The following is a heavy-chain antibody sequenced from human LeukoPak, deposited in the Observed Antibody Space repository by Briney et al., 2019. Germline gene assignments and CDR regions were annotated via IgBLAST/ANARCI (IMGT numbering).Heavy chain of an antibody. J-gene: IGHJ3*02. CDR3: ARESEWFYPFGALDI. V-gene: IGHV3-21*01. CDR2: ISSSSSYI. Sequence: GGSLRLSCAASGFTFSSYSMNWVRQAPGKGLEWVSSISSSSSYIYYADSVKGRFTIFRDNAKNSLYLQMNSLRAEDTAVYYCARESEWFYPFGALDIWGQGTMVTVSS. D-gene: IGHD3-3*01. CDR1: GFTFSSYS.